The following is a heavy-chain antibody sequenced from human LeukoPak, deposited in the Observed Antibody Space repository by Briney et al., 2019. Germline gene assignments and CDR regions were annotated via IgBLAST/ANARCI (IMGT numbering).Heavy chain of an antibody. J-gene: IGHJ3*02. V-gene: IGHV3-23*01. CDR1: GFTFSAYA. D-gene: IGHD4-17*01. CDR3: ARDPNGDYIGAFDM. CDR2: IRGGGGSA. Sequence: GGSLRLSCTASGFTFSAYAMMWVRQAPGKGPEWVSAIRGGGGSAFYADSVKGRFTISRDNSNYTLFLQMNSLRAEDTAVYYSARDPNGDYIGAFDMWGPGTMVTVSS.